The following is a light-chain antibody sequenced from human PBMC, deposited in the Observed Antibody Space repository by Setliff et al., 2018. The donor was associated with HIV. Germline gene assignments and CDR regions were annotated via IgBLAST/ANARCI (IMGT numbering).Light chain of an antibody. Sequence: QSALTQPASVSGFPGQSITISCTGTSSDVGGYNYVSWYQQHPGKAPKLMIYDVSNRPSGVSNRFSGSKSGNTASLTISGLQAEDEADYHCSSYTGRSTFVFGTGTKV. CDR1: SSDVGGYNY. V-gene: IGLV2-14*03. J-gene: IGLJ1*01. CDR3: SSYTGRSTFV. CDR2: DVS.